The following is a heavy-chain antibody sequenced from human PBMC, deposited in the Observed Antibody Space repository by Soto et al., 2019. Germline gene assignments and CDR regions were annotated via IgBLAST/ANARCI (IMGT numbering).Heavy chain of an antibody. J-gene: IGHJ4*02. D-gene: IGHD6-19*01. CDR2: IWYDGSNK. Sequence: QVQLVESGGGVVQPGRSLRLSCAASGFPFSSYGMHWVRQAPGKGLEWVAVIWYDGSNKYYADSVKGRFTISRDNSKNMLYLQMNSLRAEVTAVYYCARSGGWGQGTLVTVSS. V-gene: IGHV3-33*01. CDR1: GFPFSSYG. CDR3: ARSGG.